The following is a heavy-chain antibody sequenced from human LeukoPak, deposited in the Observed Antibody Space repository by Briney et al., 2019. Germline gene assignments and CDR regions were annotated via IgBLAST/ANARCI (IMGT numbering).Heavy chain of an antibody. J-gene: IGHJ4*02. V-gene: IGHV1-8*01. D-gene: IGHD1-26*01. CDR1: GYTFTSYD. Sequence: ASVKVSCKASGYTFTSYDINWVRQATGQGLEWMGRMNPNSGNTGYAQKFQGRVTMTRNTSISTAYMELSSLRSEDTAVYYCARWRAGAGGYFDYWGQGTLVTVSS. CDR2: MNPNSGNT. CDR3: ARWRAGAGGYFDY.